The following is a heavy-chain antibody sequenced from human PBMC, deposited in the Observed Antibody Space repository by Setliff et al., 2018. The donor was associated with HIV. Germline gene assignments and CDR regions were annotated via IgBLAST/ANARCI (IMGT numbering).Heavy chain of an antibody. CDR2: TSYDGRNK. CDR3: SRVGAVAGIYYYYHYMDV. D-gene: IGHD6-13*01. Sequence: SCAASVFTLGRYAMHWVRQAAGKGLEWVAVTSYDGRNKHYADSVKGRLTISRDNSNNTLYMQMNSLRVEDTAVYYCSRVGAVAGIYYYYHYMDVWGKGTTVTVSS. V-gene: IGHV3-30*03. J-gene: IGHJ6*03. CDR1: VFTLGRYA.